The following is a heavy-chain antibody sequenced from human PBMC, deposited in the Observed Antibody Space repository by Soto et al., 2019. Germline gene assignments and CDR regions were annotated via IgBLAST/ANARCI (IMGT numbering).Heavy chain of an antibody. J-gene: IGHJ4*02. CDR3: ARDGYAGAFDL. CDR1: GFAFRSYY. Sequence: EEHLVESGGALVQPGGSLRLSCVASGFAFRSYYMSWVRQAPGKGLEWVANIKQDGSEKYYVDSVKGRFTISRDNAKNSLYLQMNGLRVEDTAIYYCARDGYAGAFDLWGQGTLVPVSX. D-gene: IGHD5-12*01. V-gene: IGHV3-7*03. CDR2: IKQDGSEK.